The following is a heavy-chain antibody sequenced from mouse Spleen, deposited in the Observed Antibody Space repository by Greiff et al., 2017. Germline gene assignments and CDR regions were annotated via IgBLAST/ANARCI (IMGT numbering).Heavy chain of an antibody. D-gene: IGHD2-1*01. V-gene: IGHV5-6-3*01. CDR2: INSNGGST. CDR1: GFTFSSYG. Sequence: VQLKESGGGLVQPGGSLKLSCAASGFTFSSYGMSWVRQTPDKRLELVATINSNGGSTYYPDSVKGRFTISRDNAKNTLYLQMSSLKSEDTAIYYCARDLLPIEGDYWGQGTSVTVSS. J-gene: IGHJ4*01. CDR3: ARDLLPIEGDY.